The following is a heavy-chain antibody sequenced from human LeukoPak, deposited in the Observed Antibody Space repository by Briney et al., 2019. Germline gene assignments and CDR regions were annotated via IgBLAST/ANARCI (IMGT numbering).Heavy chain of an antibody. J-gene: IGHJ6*03. CDR3: ASSRLGYCSSTSCYLAPYYMDV. CDR1: GGSFSGYY. V-gene: IGHV4-34*01. CDR2: IYHSGST. Sequence: PSETLSLTCAVYGGSFSGYYWSWIRQPPGKGLEWIGEIYHSGSTNYNPSLKSRVTISVDTSKNQFSLKLSSVTAADTAVYYCASSRLGYCSSTSCYLAPYYMDVWGKGTTVTVSS. D-gene: IGHD2-2*01.